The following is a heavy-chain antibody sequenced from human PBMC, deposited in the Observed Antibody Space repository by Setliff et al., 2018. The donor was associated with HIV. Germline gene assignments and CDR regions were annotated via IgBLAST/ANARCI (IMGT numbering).Heavy chain of an antibody. J-gene: IGHJ3*02. V-gene: IGHV4-39*07. CDR2: LFHTGSS. D-gene: IGHD3-10*01. Sequence: SETLSLTCTVSGDSLAGSRYSWGWVRNSPGQGLEWLGNLFHTGSSYFNPSLKSRVTISIDTSKNQFSLKLSPVTAADTAIYYCARVPRITTRRNAFEIWGQVTM. CDR3: ARVPRITTRRNAFEI. CDR1: GDSLAGSRYS.